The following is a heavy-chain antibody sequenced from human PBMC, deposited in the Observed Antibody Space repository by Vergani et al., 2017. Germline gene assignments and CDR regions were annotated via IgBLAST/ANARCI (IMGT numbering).Heavy chain of an antibody. CDR1: GGSLSSGDHC. CDR2: IFYSGTT. V-gene: IGHV4-31*11. J-gene: IGHJ6*03. Sequence: QVQLQESGPGVVKPSQTLSLTFAVSGGSLSSGDHCWTWIRQRPGKGLEWIGYIFYSGTTYDTPSLRSRLTISVDTSQNQFSLKLRSVTAADTAVYYCAGVDTQVPATSHFYYMDVWGKGTTVVVSS. D-gene: IGHD5-12*01. CDR3: AGVDTQVPATSHFYYMDV.